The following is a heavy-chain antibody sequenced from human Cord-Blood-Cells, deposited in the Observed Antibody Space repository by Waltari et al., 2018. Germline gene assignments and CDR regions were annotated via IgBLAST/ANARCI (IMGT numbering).Heavy chain of an antibody. CDR2: IKQAGSGK. CDR3: ARDLDYYYYYYMDV. V-gene: IGHV3-7*01. Sequence: EVQLVESGGGLVQPGGSLRLSCAASGFTFSSCWMSWVRPAPGQGLEWVANIKQAGSGKYYVDCGKGRFTISRDNAKNSLYLQMNSLRAEDTAVYYCARDLDYYYYYYMDVWGKGTTVTVSS. J-gene: IGHJ6*03. CDR1: GFTFSSCW.